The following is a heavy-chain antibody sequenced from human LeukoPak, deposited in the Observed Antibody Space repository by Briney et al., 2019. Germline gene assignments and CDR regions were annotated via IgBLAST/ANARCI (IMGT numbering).Heavy chain of an antibody. D-gene: IGHD6-13*01. CDR2: IYYSGST. J-gene: IGHJ4*02. CDR1: GGSISSYY. V-gene: IGHV4-59*01. CDR3: ARGGAASDFDY. Sequence: PSETLSLTCTVSGGSISSYYWSWIRQPPGKGLEWIGYIYYSGSTNYNPSLKSRVTISVDTSKNQFSLKLSSVTAADTAMYYCARGGAASDFDYGGQGPLVTVSS.